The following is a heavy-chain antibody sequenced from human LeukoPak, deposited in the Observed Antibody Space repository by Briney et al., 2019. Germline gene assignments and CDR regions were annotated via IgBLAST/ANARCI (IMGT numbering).Heavy chain of an antibody. J-gene: IGHJ5*02. CDR2: INPSGGST. D-gene: IGHD1-14*01. CDR3: ARAGLDTTYNWFDP. Sequence: ASVKVSCKASGYTFTSYDINWVRQATGQGLEWMGIINPSGGSTSYAQKFQGRVTMTRDTSTSTVYMELSSLRSEDTAMYYCARAGLDTTYNWFDPWGQGTLVTVSS. V-gene: IGHV1-46*01. CDR1: GYTFTSYD.